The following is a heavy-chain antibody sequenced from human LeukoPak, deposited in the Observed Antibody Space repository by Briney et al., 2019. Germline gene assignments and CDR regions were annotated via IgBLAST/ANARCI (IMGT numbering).Heavy chain of an antibody. D-gene: IGHD3-16*02. CDR2: MYPGDSDT. CDR3: VVPSEGY. Sequence: GESLKISCQGSGYNFVSHWIGWVRQMPGKGLEWMGVMYPGDSDTRYSPSFQGQVTISADTSVSTAFLQWGGLRASDTAMYYCVVPSEGYWGQGSLVIVSS. V-gene: IGHV5-51*01. CDR1: GYNFVSHW. J-gene: IGHJ4*02.